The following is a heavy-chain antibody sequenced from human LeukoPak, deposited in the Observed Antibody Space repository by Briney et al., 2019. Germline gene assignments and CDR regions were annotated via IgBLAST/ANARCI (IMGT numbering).Heavy chain of an antibody. V-gene: IGHV4-34*01. CDR2: INHSGST. CDR1: GGSFSGYY. D-gene: IGHD3-22*01. CDR3: ARERDDSSGYYLEDY. J-gene: IGHJ4*02. Sequence: SETLSLTCAVYGGSFSGYYWSWIRQPPGKGLGWIGEINHSGSTNYNPSLKSRVTISVDTSKNQFSLELSSVTAADTAVYYCARERDDSSGYYLEDYWGQGTLVTVSS.